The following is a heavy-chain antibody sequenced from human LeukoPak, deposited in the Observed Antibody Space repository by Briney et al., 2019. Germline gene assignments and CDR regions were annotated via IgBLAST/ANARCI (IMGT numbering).Heavy chain of an antibody. CDR1: GGTFSSYA. D-gene: IGHD1-26*01. J-gene: IGHJ4*02. V-gene: IGHV1-69*05. CDR2: IIPIFGTA. Sequence: SVKVSCKGSGGTFSSYAITWVRQAPGQGLEWMGGIIPIFGTANYAQKFQGRVTITTDESTSTAYMELSSLRSEDTAVYYCARDLGVGARGGSYYFDYWGQGTLVTVSS. CDR3: ARDLGVGARGGSYYFDY.